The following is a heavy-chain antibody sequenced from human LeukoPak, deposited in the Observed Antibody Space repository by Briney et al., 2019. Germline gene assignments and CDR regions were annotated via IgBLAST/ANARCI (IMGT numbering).Heavy chain of an antibody. V-gene: IGHV4-34*01. CDR1: GGSFSGYY. D-gene: IGHD1-26*01. Sequence: SETLSLTCAVYGGSFSGYYWSWIRQPPGKGLEWIGEINHSGSTNYNPSLKSRVTISVDTSKNQFSLKLSSVTAADTAVYYCARPSVSSVYFDYWGQGTLVTVSS. J-gene: IGHJ4*02. CDR2: INHSGST. CDR3: ARPSVSSVYFDY.